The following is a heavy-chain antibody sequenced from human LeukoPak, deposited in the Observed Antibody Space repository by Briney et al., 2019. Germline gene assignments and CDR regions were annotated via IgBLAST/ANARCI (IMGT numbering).Heavy chain of an antibody. CDR1: GFTFSNAW. V-gene: IGHV3-15*01. CDR2: IKSKTDGGTT. Sequence: GGSLRLSCAASGFTFSNAWMSWVRQAPGKGLEWVGRIKSKTDGGTTDYAAPVKGRFTISRDDSKNTLYLQMNSLKTEDTAVYYCATGGLAVAGGPGYWGQGTLVTVSS. J-gene: IGHJ4*02. D-gene: IGHD6-19*01. CDR3: ATGGLAVAGGPGY.